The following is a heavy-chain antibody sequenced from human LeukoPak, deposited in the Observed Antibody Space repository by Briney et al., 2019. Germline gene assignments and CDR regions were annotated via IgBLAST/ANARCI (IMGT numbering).Heavy chain of an antibody. CDR2: INHSGST. J-gene: IGHJ5*02. Sequence: PSETLSLTCAVSGLSFSGYYWSWIRQPPGKGLEWIGEINHSGSTNYYPSLKGRVTIAVDTSKNQFSLKLRSVPAADTAVYYWARCPLLKWFRRPSRSFDPWGQGTLVTVSS. V-gene: IGHV4-34*01. D-gene: IGHD3-3*01. CDR1: GLSFSGYY. CDR3: ARCPLLKWFRRPSRSFDP.